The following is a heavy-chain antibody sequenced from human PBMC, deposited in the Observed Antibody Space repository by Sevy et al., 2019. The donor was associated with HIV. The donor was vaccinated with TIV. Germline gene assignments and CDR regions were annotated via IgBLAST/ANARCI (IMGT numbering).Heavy chain of an antibody. J-gene: IGHJ5*02. CDR1: GFTFSKYW. V-gene: IGHV3-7*01. D-gene: IGHD4-17*01. CDR2: IKPDGSDK. Sequence: GGSLRLSCAASGFTFSKYWMSWVRQPPGKGLEWVANIKPDGSDKYYVGSLKGRFTIYRDNAKNSLYLEMNNLGAGDTAVYYCARVIDYGELGNWFDPWGQGTLVTVSS. CDR3: ARVIDYGELGNWFDP.